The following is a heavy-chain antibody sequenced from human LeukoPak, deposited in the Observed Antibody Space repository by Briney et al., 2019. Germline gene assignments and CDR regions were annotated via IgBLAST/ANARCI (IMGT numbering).Heavy chain of an antibody. D-gene: IGHD4-23*01. CDR2: ISGSGGST. J-gene: IGHJ4*02. Sequence: GGSLRLSCAASGLTFDSYAMSWVRQAPGKGLEWASAISGSGGSTYYADSVKGRLTISRDNSKNTLYLQMNNLRAEDTAVYYCAKGDDHGGNCDFDFWGQGALVTVSS. CDR3: AKGDDHGGNCDFDF. V-gene: IGHV3-23*01. CDR1: GLTFDSYA.